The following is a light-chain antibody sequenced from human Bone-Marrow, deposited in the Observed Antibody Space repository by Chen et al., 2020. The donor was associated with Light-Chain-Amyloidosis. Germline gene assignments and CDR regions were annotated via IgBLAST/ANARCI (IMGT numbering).Light chain of an antibody. CDR3: QQSYSTLGIT. Sequence: DIQMTQSPSSLSASVGDRLTITCPASQSISSYLNWYQQKPGKAPKLLIYAASSLQSGVPSRFSGSGSGTDFTLTISSLQPEDFATYYCQQSYSTLGITFGQGTRLEIK. J-gene: IGKJ5*01. CDR1: QSISSY. V-gene: IGKV1-39*01. CDR2: AAS.